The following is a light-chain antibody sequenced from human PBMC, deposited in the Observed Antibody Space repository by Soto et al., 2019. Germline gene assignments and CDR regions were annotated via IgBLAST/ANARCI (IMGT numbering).Light chain of an antibody. J-gene: IGLJ3*02. CDR2: DVG. CDR1: SSDVGGYNY. Sequence: QSALTQPRSVSGSPGQSVTISCTGTSSDVGGYNYVSWYQQHPGEAPKLMIYDVGKRPSGVPDRFSGSKSGNTASLTISGLQDEDESDYYCCSYAGSYSWVCGVGTELTVL. V-gene: IGLV2-11*01. CDR3: CSYAGSYSWV.